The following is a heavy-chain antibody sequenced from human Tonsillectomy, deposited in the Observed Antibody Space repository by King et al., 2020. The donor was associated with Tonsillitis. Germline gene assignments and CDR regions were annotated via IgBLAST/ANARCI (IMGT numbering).Heavy chain of an antibody. CDR3: ARPIGSSRWRPTNAFDI. CDR1: GYSFTSYW. D-gene: IGHD6-13*01. Sequence: EGQLVQSGAEVKKPGESLKISCKGSGYSFTSYWIGWVRQMPGKGLEWMGIIYPGDSDIRYNPSFQGQVTISVDKSINTAYLQWSSLKASDTAMYYCARPIGSSRWRPTNAFDIWGQGTMVTVSS. CDR2: IYPGDSDI. J-gene: IGHJ3*02. V-gene: IGHV5-51*01.